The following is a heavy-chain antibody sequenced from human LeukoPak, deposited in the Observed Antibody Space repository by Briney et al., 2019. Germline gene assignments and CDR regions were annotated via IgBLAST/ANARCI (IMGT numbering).Heavy chain of an antibody. D-gene: IGHD3-22*01. V-gene: IGHV3-23*01. CDR3: AIVHYYGSSGYYYLDYYYGMDV. CDR1: GFTFSSYA. CDR2: ISGSGGST. Sequence: PGGSLRLSCAASGFTFSSYAMSWVRQAPGKGLEWVSAISGSGGSTYYADTVKGRFTISRDNSKNTLYLQMNSLRAEDTAVYYCAIVHYYGSSGYYYLDYYYGMDVWGQGTTVTVSS. J-gene: IGHJ6*02.